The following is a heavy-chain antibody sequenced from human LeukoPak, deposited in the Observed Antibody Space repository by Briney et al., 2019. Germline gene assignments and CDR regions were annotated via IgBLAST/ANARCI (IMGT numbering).Heavy chain of an antibody. CDR2: IYYSGST. V-gene: IGHV4-59*01. J-gene: IGHJ4*02. CDR3: ARGSNWNQGLFDY. Sequence: SETLSLTCTVSGGSINTYFWSWIRQPPGKELEWIGNIYYSGSTRYNPSRRSRVAISLDTSKNQFSLRLSSVTAADTAVFYCARGSNWNQGLFDYWGQGTLVTVSS. D-gene: IGHD1-20*01. CDR1: GGSINTYF.